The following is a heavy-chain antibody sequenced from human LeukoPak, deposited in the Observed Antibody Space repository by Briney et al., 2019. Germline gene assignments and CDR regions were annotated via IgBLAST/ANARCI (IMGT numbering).Heavy chain of an antibody. CDR1: GFIFSGYN. D-gene: IGHD3-22*01. J-gene: IGHJ4*02. CDR2: ISSNSKSI. CDR3: ARERIPAYCDRSGYFNY. V-gene: IGHV3-21*01. Sequence: PGGSLRLSCAASGFIFSGYNMNWVRQAPGRGLEWVSSISSNSKSINYADSVKGRFTISRDNANNSVFLQMNSLRAEDTAVYYCARERIPAYCDRSGYFNYWGQGSLVTVSS.